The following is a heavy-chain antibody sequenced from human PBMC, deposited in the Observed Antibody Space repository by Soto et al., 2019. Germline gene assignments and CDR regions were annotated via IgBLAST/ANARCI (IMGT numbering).Heavy chain of an antibody. D-gene: IGHD2-15*01. CDR3: ARGRYCIPGRCFPNWFDS. CDR2: IYKSATT. CDR1: GDSVSSVDYF. V-gene: IGHV4-30-4*02. J-gene: IGHJ5*01. Sequence: PSETLSLTCSVSGDSVSSVDYFWAWIRQPPGQALEYIGYIYKSATTYYNPSFESRVAISLDKSKSQFSLNVTSVTEADTAVYFCARGRYCIPGRCFPNWFDSWGQGNLVTGSS.